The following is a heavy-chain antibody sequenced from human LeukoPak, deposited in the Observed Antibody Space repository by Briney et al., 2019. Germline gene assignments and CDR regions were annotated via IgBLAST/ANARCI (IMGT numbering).Heavy chain of an antibody. CDR2: IYYSGST. J-gene: IGHJ3*02. Sequence: LETLSLTCTVSGGSISSYYWSWIRQPPGKGLEWSGYIYYSGSTNYNPSLKSRVTISVDTSKNQFSLKLSSVTAADTAVYYCARHGPQTTVVTTEYAFDIWGQGTMVTVSS. V-gene: IGHV4-59*08. D-gene: IGHD4-17*01. CDR1: GGSISSYY. CDR3: ARHGPQTTVVTTEYAFDI.